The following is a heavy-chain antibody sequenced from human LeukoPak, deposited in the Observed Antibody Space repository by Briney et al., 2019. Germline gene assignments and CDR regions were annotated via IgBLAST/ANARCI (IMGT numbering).Heavy chain of an antibody. CDR1: GFTFSSYA. CDR2: ISYDGSNK. CDR3: AKQWELLTYFDY. J-gene: IGHJ4*02. Sequence: PGRSLRLSRAASGFTFSSYAMHWVRQAPGKGLEWVAVISYDGSNKYYADSVKGRFTISRDNSKNTLYLQMSSLRAEDTAVYYCAKQWELLTYFDYWGQGTLVTVSS. D-gene: IGHD1-26*01. V-gene: IGHV3-30-3*01.